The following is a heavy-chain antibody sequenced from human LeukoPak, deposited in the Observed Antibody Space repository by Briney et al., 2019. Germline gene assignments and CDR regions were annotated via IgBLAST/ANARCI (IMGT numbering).Heavy chain of an antibody. CDR2: ISYDGSSK. CDR3: ARGRAVAIWPLYNWFDP. V-gene: IGHV3-30-3*01. CDR1: GFTFSSYA. Sequence: PGGSLRLSCAASGFTFSSYAMHWVRQAPGKGLEWVAVISYDGSSKYYADSVKGRFTISRDNSKNTLYLQMNSLRAEDTAVYYCARGRAVAIWPLYNWFDPWGQGTLVTVSS. J-gene: IGHJ5*02. D-gene: IGHD2-21*01.